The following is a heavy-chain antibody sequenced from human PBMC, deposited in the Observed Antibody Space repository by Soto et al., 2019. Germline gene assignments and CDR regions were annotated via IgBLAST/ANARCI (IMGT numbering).Heavy chain of an antibody. V-gene: IGHV1-69*01. J-gene: IGHJ2*01. CDR1: GGTFSSYA. CDR3: ARGNFGASGEYWYFDL. Sequence: QVQLVQSGAEVKKPGSSVKVSCKASGGTFSSYAISWVRQAPGQGLEWMGGIIPIFGTANYAQKFQGRVTITADESTSTAYMELRSLRSEDTAVYYCARGNFGASGEYWYFDLWGRGTLVTVSS. D-gene: IGHD3-16*01. CDR2: IIPIFGTA.